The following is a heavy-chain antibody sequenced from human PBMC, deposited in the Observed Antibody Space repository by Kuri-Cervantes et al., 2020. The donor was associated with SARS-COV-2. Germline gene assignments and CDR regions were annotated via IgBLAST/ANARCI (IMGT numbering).Heavy chain of an antibody. CDR1: GGSISSSSYY. D-gene: IGHD1-26*01. CDR3: ATPAPYSGSYLGYFDY. CDR2: IYYSGST. J-gene: IGHJ4*02. Sequence: GSLRLSCTVSGGSISSSSYYWGWIRQPPGKGLEWIGSIYYSGSTYYNSSLKSRVTISVDTSKNQFSLKLSSVTAADTAVYYCATPAPYSGSYLGYFDYWGQGTLVTVSS. V-gene: IGHV4-39*07.